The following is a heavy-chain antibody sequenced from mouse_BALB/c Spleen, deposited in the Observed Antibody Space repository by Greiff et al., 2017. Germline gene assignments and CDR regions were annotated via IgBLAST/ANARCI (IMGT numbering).Heavy chain of an antibody. CDR1: GFTFSSYG. J-gene: IGHJ2*01. CDR2: INSNGGST. V-gene: IGHV5-6-3*01. Sequence: DVQLVESGGGLVQPGGSLKLSCAASGFTFSSYGMSWVRQTPDKRLELVATINSNGGSTYYPDSVKGRFTISRDNAKNTLYLQMSSLKSEDTAMYYCARDSSCYRYYFDYWGQGTTLTVSS. D-gene: IGHD3-1*01. CDR3: ARDSSCYRYYFDY.